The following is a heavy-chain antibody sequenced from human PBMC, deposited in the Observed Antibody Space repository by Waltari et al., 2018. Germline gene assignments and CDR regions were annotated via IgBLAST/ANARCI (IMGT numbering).Heavy chain of an antibody. D-gene: IGHD1-26*01. Sequence: QVQLVQSGAEVKKPGASVKVSCKASGYTFTSYYMHWVRQAPGQGLEWMGIINPSGGSTSYAQKFQGRVTMTRDTSTSTVYMELSSLRSEDTAVYYCARDGAYSGSFPAAFDIWGQGTMVTVSS. CDR3: ARDGAYSGSFPAAFDI. V-gene: IGHV1-46*01. CDR2: INPSGGST. J-gene: IGHJ3*02. CDR1: GYTFTSYY.